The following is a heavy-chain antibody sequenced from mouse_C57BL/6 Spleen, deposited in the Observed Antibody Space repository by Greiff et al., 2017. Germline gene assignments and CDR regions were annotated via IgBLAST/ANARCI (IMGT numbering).Heavy chain of an antibody. J-gene: IGHJ2*01. Sequence: EVQGVESGGDLVKPGGSLKLSCAASGFTFSSYGMSWVRQTPDQRLEWVATISSGGSYTYYPDSVKGRFTISRNNAKNSLYLQMSRLKSEDTAMYYCARRMVTTEYYFDYWGKGTTLTVSS. CDR2: ISSGGSYT. CDR1: GFTFSSYG. V-gene: IGHV5-6*01. CDR3: ARRMVTTEYYFDY. D-gene: IGHD2-2*01.